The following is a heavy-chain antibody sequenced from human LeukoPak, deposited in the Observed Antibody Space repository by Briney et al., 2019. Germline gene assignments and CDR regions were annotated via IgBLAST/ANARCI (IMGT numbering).Heavy chain of an antibody. CDR3: ARIPSLTSGWYFDY. D-gene: IGHD6-19*01. J-gene: IGHJ4*02. CDR2: IFSSDAN. CDR1: GFSLTNARMG. Sequence: SGPVLVKPTETLTLTCTVSGFSLTNARMGVTWIRQPPGKALEWLAHIFSSDANSYGASLESRLTISKDTSKSQVVLTITNVDPVDTATYFCARIPSLTSGWYFDYWGPGILVTVSS. V-gene: IGHV2-26*01.